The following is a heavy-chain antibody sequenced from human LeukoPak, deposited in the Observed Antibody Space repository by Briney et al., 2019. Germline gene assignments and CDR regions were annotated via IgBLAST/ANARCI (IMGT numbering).Heavy chain of an antibody. V-gene: IGHV3-53*01. CDR2: FYSGGNT. D-gene: IGHD6-13*01. Sequence: PGGSLRLSCVVSGFTVSSNYMSWVRQAPGKGLEWVSVFYSGGNTYYADSVKGRFTISRDTSKNTLYLQMDSLRAEDTAVYYCAKESVGAAAGSFDYWGQGTLVTVSS. CDR3: AKESVGAAAGSFDY. J-gene: IGHJ4*02. CDR1: GFTVSSNY.